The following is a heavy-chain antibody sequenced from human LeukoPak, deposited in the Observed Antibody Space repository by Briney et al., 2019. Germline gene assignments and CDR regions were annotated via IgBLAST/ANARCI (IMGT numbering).Heavy chain of an antibody. V-gene: IGHV4-34*01. J-gene: IGHJ4*02. CDR2: INHSGGT. CDR3: ARGCSGGSCY. Sequence: PSETLSLTCAVYGGSFSGYYWSWIRQPPGKGLEWIGEINHSGGTNYNPSLKSRVTISVDTSKNQFSLKLSSVTAADTAVYYCARGCSGGSCYWGQGTLVTVSS. CDR1: GGSFSGYY. D-gene: IGHD2-15*01.